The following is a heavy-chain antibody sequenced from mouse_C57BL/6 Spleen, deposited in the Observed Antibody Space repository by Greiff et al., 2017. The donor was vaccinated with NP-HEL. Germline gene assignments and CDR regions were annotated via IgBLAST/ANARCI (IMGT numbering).Heavy chain of an antibody. CDR1: GFTFSDYY. CDR3: ATTVVATGAMDY. CDR2: ISTGGGST. Sequence: EVNVVESGGGLVQPGGSLKLSCAASGFTFSDYYMYWVRQTPEKRLEWVAYISTGGGSTYYPDTVKGRFTISRDNAKNTLYLQMSRLKSEDTAMYYCATTVVATGAMDYWGQGTSVTVSS. D-gene: IGHD1-1*01. J-gene: IGHJ4*01. V-gene: IGHV5-12*01.